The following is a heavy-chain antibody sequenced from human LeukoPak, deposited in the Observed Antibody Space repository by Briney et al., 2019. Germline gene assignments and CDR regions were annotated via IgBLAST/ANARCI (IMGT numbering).Heavy chain of an antibody. CDR1: GASVGSAGYY. CDR2: IYTSGST. J-gene: IGHJ4*02. CDR3: ASGTAMGGWYFDY. V-gene: IGHV4-61*02. D-gene: IGHD5-18*01. Sequence: PSETLSLTCTVSGASVGSAGYYWSWIRQPAGKGLEWIGRIYTSGSTNYNPSLKSRVTMSVDTSKNQFSLKLSSVTAADTAVYYCASGTAMGGWYFDYWGQGTLVTVSS.